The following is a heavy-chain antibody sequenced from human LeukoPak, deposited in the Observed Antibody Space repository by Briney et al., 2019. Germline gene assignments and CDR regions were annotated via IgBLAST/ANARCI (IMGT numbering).Heavy chain of an antibody. CDR2: IRNKAYGGTA. Sequence: GGSLRLSCTASGFTFSDYAMSWFRQAPGKGREWVGFIRNKAYGGTAEYAASVKGRFTISRDDSNTIAYLQMNSLKTEDTAVYYCTREKRYFDWFQADYWGQGTLVTVSS. D-gene: IGHD3-9*01. J-gene: IGHJ4*02. CDR3: TREKRYFDWFQADY. CDR1: GFTFSDYA. V-gene: IGHV3-49*03.